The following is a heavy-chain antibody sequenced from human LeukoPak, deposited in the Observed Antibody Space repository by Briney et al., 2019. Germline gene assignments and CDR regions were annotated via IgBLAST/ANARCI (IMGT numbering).Heavy chain of an antibody. CDR3: ARGGEDSSGWYPYFDY. CDR2: INHSGST. V-gene: IGHV4-38-2*02. J-gene: IGHJ4*02. D-gene: IGHD6-19*01. Sequence: SETLSLTCTVSGYSISSGYYWGWIRQPPGKGLEWIGEINHSGSTNYNPSLKSRVTISVDTSKNQFSLKLSSVTAADTAVYYCARGGEDSSGWYPYFDYWGQGTLVTVSS. CDR1: GYSISSGYY.